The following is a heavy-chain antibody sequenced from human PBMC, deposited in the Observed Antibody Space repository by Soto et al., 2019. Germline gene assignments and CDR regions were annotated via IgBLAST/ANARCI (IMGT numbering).Heavy chain of an antibody. V-gene: IGHV3-30*18. D-gene: IGHD6-19*01. CDR1: GFSTYG. CDR3: AKGRDIAVAATGTWDFDY. J-gene: IGHJ4*02. Sequence: QVQLVESGGGVVQPGRSLRLSCAASGFSTYGMHWVRQAPGKGLEWVAVISYDGSNKYYADSVKGRFTISRDNSKNTLYLQMNSLRAEDTAVYYCAKGRDIAVAATGTWDFDYWGQGTLVTVSS. CDR2: ISYDGSNK.